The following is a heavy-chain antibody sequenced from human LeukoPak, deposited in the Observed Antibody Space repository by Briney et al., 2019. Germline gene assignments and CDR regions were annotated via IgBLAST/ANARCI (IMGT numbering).Heavy chain of an antibody. CDR3: ARDGGMAAAGTAFDI. D-gene: IGHD6-13*01. J-gene: IGHJ3*02. V-gene: IGHV4-30-2*01. CDR2: IYHSGST. Sequence: PSQTLSLTCTVSGGSISSGGYYWSWIRQPPGKGLEWIGYIYHSGSTYYNPSLKSRVTISVDRSKNQFSLKLSSVTAADTAVYYCARDGGMAAAGTAFDIWGQGTMVTVSS. CDR1: GGSISSGGYY.